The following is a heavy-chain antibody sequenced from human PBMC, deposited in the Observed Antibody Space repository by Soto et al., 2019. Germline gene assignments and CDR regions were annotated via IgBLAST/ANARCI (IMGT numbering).Heavy chain of an antibody. CDR3: ARDQHSSGYYFYYGMEV. V-gene: IGHV3-7*01. J-gene: IGHJ6*01. D-gene: IGHD3-22*01. CDR2: IKQDGSEK. CDR1: GFTFSSYW. Sequence: GGSLRLSCAASGFTFSSYWMSWVRQAPGKGLEWVANIKQDGSEKYYVDSVKGRFTISRDNAKNSLYLQMNSLRAEDTAVYYCARDQHSSGYYFYYGMEVWGQGTTVTVSS.